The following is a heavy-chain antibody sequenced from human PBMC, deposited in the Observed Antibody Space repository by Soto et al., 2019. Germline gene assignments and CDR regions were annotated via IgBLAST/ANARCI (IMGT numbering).Heavy chain of an antibody. CDR1: GGSFSGYY. J-gene: IGHJ4*02. V-gene: IGHV4-34*01. CDR3: ARVGSCSSTSCLDY. CDR2: INHSGST. Sequence: SETLSLTCAVYGGSFSGYYWSWIRQPPGKGLEWIGEINHSGSTNYNPSLKSRVTISVDTSKNQFSLKLSSVTAADTAVYYCARVGSCSSTSCLDYWGQGTLVTVSS. D-gene: IGHD2-2*01.